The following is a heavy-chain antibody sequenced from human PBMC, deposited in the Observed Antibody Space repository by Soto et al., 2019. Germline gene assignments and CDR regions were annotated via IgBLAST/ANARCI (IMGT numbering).Heavy chain of an antibody. CDR2: ITVGTGNT. D-gene: IGHD3-22*01. CDR3: AAGDSSGYYGG. Sequence: ASVKVSCKASGFIFTSSSVQWVRQARGQRLEWIGWITVGTGNTNYARKLQERVTITRDMSTSTAYMELSNLRSEDTAVYYCAAGDSSGYYGGWGQGTQVTVSS. CDR1: GFIFTSSS. J-gene: IGHJ4*02. V-gene: IGHV1-58*01.